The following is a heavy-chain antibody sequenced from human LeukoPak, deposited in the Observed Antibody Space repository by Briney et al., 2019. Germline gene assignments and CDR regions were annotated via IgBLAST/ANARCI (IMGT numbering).Heavy chain of an antibody. CDR3: ARSHVFDYYGMDV. D-gene: IGHD2-21*01. CDR1: GGSISSGDYY. Sequence: SETLSLTCTVSGGSISSGDYYRSWIRQPPGKGLEWIGYIYYSGSTYYNPSLKSRVTISVDTSKNQFSLKLSSVTAADTAVYYCARSHVFDYYGMDVWGQETTVTVSS. V-gene: IGHV4-30-4*01. CDR2: IYYSGST. J-gene: IGHJ6*02.